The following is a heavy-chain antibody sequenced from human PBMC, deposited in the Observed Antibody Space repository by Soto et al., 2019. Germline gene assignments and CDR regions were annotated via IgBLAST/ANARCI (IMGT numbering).Heavy chain of an antibody. Sequence: ASAEVSCNASGYTFTGYYMHWVRQAPGQGLEWMGWINPNSGGTNYAQKFQGRVTMTRDTSISTAYMELSRLRSDDTAVYYCARGGYYYDSSGYWNYFDYWGQGTLVTVSS. CDR1: GYTFTGYY. D-gene: IGHD3-22*01. CDR3: ARGGYYYDSSGYWNYFDY. CDR2: INPNSGGT. V-gene: IGHV1-2*02. J-gene: IGHJ4*02.